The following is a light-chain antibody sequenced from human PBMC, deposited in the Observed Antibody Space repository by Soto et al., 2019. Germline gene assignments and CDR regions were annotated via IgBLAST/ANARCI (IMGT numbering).Light chain of an antibody. CDR3: QSYDSSLEV. Sequence: QAVVTQPPSVSGAPGQRVTISCTGSSSNIGAGYDVHWYQQLPGTAPKLLIYGNSNRPSGVPDRFSGSKSGTSASLAITGLQAEDEADYYYQSYDSSLEVFGGGTKLTVL. CDR2: GNS. J-gene: IGLJ2*01. V-gene: IGLV1-40*01. CDR1: SSNIGAGYD.